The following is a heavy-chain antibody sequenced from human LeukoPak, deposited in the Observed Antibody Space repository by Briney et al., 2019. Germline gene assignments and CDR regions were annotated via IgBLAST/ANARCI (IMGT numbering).Heavy chain of an antibody. CDR2: INHSGST. V-gene: IGHV4-34*01. CDR3: ARATSTDSSDDAFDI. CDR1: GGSFSGYY. Sequence: ASETLSLTCAVYGGSFSGYYWSWIRQPPGKGLEWIGEINHSGSTNYNPSLKSRVTISVDTSKNQFSLKLSSVTAADTAVYYCARATSTDSSDDAFDIWGQGTMVTVSS. J-gene: IGHJ3*02. D-gene: IGHD3-22*01.